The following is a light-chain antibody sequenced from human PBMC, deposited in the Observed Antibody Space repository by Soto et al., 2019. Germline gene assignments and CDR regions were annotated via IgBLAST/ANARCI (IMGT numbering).Light chain of an antibody. CDR3: QQYASSTWT. J-gene: IGKJ1*01. CDR1: QSISSN. CDR2: GAS. Sequence: IGLTQSPGTLSLSPGERATLSWGASQSISSNLAWYQQKPGKAPRLLIYGASTRATGIPARLSGSGYGTELAITINRMQAEDFAVYYCQQYASSTWTFGQGTKVDIK. V-gene: IGKV3-20*01.